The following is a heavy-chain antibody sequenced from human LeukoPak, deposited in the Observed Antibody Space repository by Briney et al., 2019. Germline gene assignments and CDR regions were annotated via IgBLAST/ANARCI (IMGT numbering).Heavy chain of an antibody. CDR2: INPNSGGT. CDR1: GYTFTGYY. V-gene: IGHV1-2*02. Sequence: GASVKVSCKASGYTFTGYYMHWVRQAPGQGLEWMGWINPNSGGTNYAQKFQGRVTMTRDTSISTAFMELSRLRSDDTAVYYCAIRALDYDTSGYLLDYWSQGTLVTISS. CDR3: AIRALDYDTSGYLLDY. D-gene: IGHD3-22*01. J-gene: IGHJ4*02.